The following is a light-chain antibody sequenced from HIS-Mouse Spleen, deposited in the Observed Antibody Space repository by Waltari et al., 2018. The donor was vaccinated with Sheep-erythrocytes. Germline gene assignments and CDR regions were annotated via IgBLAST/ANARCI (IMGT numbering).Light chain of an antibody. J-gene: IGLJ1*01. CDR3: QVWDSSSDHPYV. Sequence: SSVLTQPPSVSVAPGQTARSTCGGNHLGSKSVHWYQQKPGQAPVLVVYDDSDRPSGIPERFSGSNSGNTATLTISRVEAGDEADYYCQVWDSSSDHPYVFGTGTKVTVL. CDR2: DDS. V-gene: IGLV3-21*02. CDR1: HLGSKS.